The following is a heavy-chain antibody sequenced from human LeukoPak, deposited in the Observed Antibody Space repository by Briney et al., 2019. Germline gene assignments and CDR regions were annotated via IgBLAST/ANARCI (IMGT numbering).Heavy chain of an antibody. Sequence: ASVKVSCKASGYTFTSYGISWVRQAPGQGLEWMGWISAYNGNTNYAQKFQGRVTMTRDTSISTAYMELSRLRSDDTAVYYCAREGNYYDSSGSNYFDYWGQGTLVTVSS. J-gene: IGHJ4*02. CDR3: AREGNYYDSSGSNYFDY. CDR2: ISAYNGNT. D-gene: IGHD3-22*01. CDR1: GYTFTSYG. V-gene: IGHV1-18*01.